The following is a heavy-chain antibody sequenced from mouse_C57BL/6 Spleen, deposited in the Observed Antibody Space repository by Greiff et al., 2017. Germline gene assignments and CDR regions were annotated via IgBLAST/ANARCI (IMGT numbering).Heavy chain of an antibody. CDR2: INPGSGGT. CDR3: ARGAYYGREDYFDS. D-gene: IGHD1-1*01. V-gene: IGHV1-54*01. J-gene: IGHJ2*01. CDR1: GYAFTNYL. Sequence: QVQLKESGAELVRPGTSVKVSCKASGYAFTNYLIEWVKQRTGQGLEWIGVINPGSGGTNYNEKFKGKATLTADKSSSTAYMQLSSLTSEDSAVYFCARGAYYGREDYFDSWGQGTTLTVSS.